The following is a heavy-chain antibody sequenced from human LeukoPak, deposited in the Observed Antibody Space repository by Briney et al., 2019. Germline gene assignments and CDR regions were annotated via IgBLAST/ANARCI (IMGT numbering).Heavy chain of an antibody. Sequence: PGGSLRLSCAASGSTFSSYAMSWVRQAPGKGLEWVSAISGSGGSTYYADSVKGRFTISRDNSKNTLYLQMNSLRAEDTAVYYCDYYYDSSGYPGGWGQGTMVTVSS. V-gene: IGHV3-23*01. CDR3: DYYYDSSGYPGG. CDR2: ISGSGGST. J-gene: IGHJ3*01. CDR1: GSTFSSYA. D-gene: IGHD3-22*01.